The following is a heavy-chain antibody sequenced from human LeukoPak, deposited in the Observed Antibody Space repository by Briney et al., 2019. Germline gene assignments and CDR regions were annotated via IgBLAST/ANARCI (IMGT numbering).Heavy chain of an antibody. J-gene: IGHJ5*02. CDR2: IYYSGST. V-gene: IGHV4-61*01. D-gene: IGHD6-19*01. CDR3: ARDRGIAVAVPYWFDP. Sequence: SETLSLTCTVSGGSVSSGSYYWSWIRQPPGKGLEWIGYIYYSGSTNYNPSLKSRVTISVDTSKNQFSLKLSSVTAADTAVYYCARDRGIAVAVPYWFDPWGRGTLVTVSS. CDR1: GGSVSSGSYY.